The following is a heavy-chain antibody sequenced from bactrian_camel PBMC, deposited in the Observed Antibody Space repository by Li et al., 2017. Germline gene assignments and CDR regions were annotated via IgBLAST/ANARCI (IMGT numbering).Heavy chain of an antibody. J-gene: IGHJ6*01. CDR1: GLTFSNYY. CDR2: VSNYGETT. CDR3: RAPSGGGVLLT. V-gene: IGHV3S1*01. Sequence: QLVESGGGLVQPGRSLRLSCSASGLTFSNYYMYWIRQAPGKGLEWISTVSNYGETTYYANSVKGRFTVSRVNAYICKWTAWNLRTRPSITVRAPSGGGVLLTGAGGPRSPSP. D-gene: IGHD7*01.